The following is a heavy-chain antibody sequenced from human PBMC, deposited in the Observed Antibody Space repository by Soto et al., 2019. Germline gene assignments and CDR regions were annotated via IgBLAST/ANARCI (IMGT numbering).Heavy chain of an antibody. D-gene: IGHD3-10*01. J-gene: IGHJ5*02. CDR1: GYTFTTHA. CDR3: ARMATFGSLNWFDP. V-gene: IGHV1-8*01. CDR2: MNPGSGHT. Sequence: ASVKVSCKASGYTFTTHAMHWVRQAPGQRLEWMGWMNPGSGHTGYAQKFQGRVNMTRNISIATAYMELSSLRSEDTAIYYCARMATFGSLNWFDPWGQGTLVTVS.